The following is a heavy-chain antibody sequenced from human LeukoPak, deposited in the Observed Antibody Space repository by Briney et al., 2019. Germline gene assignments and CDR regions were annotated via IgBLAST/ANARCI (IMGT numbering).Heavy chain of an antibody. V-gene: IGHV3-53*01. J-gene: IGHJ4*02. Sequence: GGSLRLSCAASGFTVSSNYMSWVRQAPGKGLEWVSVIYSGGSTYYADSVKGRFTISRDNSKNTLYLQMNSLRAEDTAVYYCARVRGYSYGLGGYYFDYWGQGTLVTVSS. CDR1: GFTVSSNY. CDR2: IYSGGST. CDR3: ARVRGYSYGLGGYYFDY. D-gene: IGHD5-18*01.